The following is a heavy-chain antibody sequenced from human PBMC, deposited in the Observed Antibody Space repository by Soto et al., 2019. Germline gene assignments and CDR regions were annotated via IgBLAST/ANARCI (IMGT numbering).Heavy chain of an antibody. V-gene: IGHV4-34*01. CDR1: GESFSGYY. CDR3: AGNIVATISSFDY. CDR2: INHSGST. Sequence: SETLSLTCAVYGESFSGYYWSWIRQPPGKGLEWIGEINHSGSTNYNPSLKSRVTMSVDTSKNQFSLKLSSVTAADTAMYYCAGNIVATISSFDYWGQGALVTVSS. J-gene: IGHJ4*02. D-gene: IGHD5-12*01.